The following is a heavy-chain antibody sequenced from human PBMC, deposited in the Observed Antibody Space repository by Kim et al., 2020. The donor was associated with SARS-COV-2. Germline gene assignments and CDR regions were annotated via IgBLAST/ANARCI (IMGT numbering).Heavy chain of an antibody. Sequence: SETLSLTCTVSGGSISSYYWSWIRQPPGKGLEWIGYIYDSWRTNYSPSLRSRVTISVDTSTNQFSLTLSSVTAADTAASYCARHGSGFWSGYSATFDIWG. CDR3: ARHGSGFWSGYSATFDI. CDR2: IYDSWRT. D-gene: IGHD3-3*01. J-gene: IGHJ2*01. CDR1: GGSISSYY. V-gene: IGHV4-59*08.